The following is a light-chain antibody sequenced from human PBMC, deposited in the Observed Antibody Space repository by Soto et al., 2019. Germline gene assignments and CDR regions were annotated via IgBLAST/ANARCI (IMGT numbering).Light chain of an antibody. CDR1: QSVTSSY. CDR3: QQYNSSTSN. CDR2: GAS. V-gene: IGKV3-20*01. Sequence: EIVWTQSPGTLSLSPGERATLSCRASQSVTSSYLAWYQQKHDQAPRLLIYGASTRATGIPDRVSGSGAGTDFSLTISRLPAEDFAVYYCQQYNSSTSNFGQGNTLEIK. J-gene: IGKJ2*01.